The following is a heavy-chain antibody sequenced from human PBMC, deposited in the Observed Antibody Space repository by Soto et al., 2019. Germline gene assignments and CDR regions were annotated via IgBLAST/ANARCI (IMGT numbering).Heavy chain of an antibody. V-gene: IGHV3-66*01. J-gene: IGHJ5*02. CDR1: GFTVSSNY. CDR3: ARGGSPPEMECYRYNWFDP. Sequence: EVQLVESGGGLVQPGGSLRLSCAASGFTVSSNYMSWVRQAPGKGLEWVSVIYSGGSTYYADSVKGRFTISRDNAKNTPYLHMNSLRAEDTAVYYCARGGSPPEMECYRYNWFDPWGQGTLVTVSS. D-gene: IGHD3-3*01. CDR2: IYSGGST.